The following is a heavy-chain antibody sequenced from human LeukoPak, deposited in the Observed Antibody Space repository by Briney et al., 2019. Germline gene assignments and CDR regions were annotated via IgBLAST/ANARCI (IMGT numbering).Heavy chain of an antibody. J-gene: IGHJ4*02. CDR1: GGTFSSYA. Sequence: GASVKVSCKASGGTFSSYAISWVRQAPGQGLEWMGGIIPIFGTANYAQKFQGRVTITADESTSTAYTELSSLRSEDTAVYYCARDLGYYDSSGYQSDYWGQGTLVTVSS. D-gene: IGHD3-22*01. V-gene: IGHV1-69*13. CDR2: IIPIFGTA. CDR3: ARDLGYYDSSGYQSDY.